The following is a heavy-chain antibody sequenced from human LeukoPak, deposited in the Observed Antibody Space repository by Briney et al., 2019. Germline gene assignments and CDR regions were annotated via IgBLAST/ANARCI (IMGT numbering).Heavy chain of an antibody. Sequence: SETLSLTCSVSGPSITTYCWSWIRESAGKGRECIGRIYNRGRPHYNPSLTGRVTMSLDTSKNQFSLKLTSVTAADTAVYYCARDLGNVGWLIDYWGQGTRVTVSS. D-gene: IGHD6-19*01. CDR3: ARDLGNVGWLIDY. J-gene: IGHJ4*02. V-gene: IGHV4-4*07. CDR1: GPSITTYC. CDR2: IYNRGRP.